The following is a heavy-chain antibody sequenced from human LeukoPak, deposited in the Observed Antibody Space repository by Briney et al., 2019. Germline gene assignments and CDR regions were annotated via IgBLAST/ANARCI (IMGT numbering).Heavy chain of an antibody. D-gene: IGHD2-21*02. Sequence: PGGSLRLSCAASGFTFSDYYMSRIRQAPGKGLEWVSYISSSGSTIYYADSVKGRFTISRDNAKNSLYLQMNSLRAEDTAVYYCARGGDCGGDCLGPWGMDVWGQGTTVTVSS. V-gene: IGHV3-11*01. J-gene: IGHJ6*02. CDR1: GFTFSDYY. CDR2: ISSSGSTI. CDR3: ARGGDCGGDCLGPWGMDV.